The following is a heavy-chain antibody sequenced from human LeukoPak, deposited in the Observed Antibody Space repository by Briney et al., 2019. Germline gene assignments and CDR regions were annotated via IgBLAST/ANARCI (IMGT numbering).Heavy chain of an antibody. V-gene: IGHV4-59*02. Sequence: SETLSLTCTVSGDSVSTYYWSWIRQPPGKGLEWIGYIYYSGSTNYNPSLKTRVTISVDTSKNQFSLKLSSVTAADTAVYYCARDPVGSNWFDPWGQGTLVTVSS. CDR3: ARDPVGSNWFDP. J-gene: IGHJ5*02. CDR1: GDSVSTYY. D-gene: IGHD3-10*01. CDR2: IYYSGST.